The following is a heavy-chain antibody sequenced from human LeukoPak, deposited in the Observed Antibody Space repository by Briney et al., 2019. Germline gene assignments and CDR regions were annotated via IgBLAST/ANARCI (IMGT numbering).Heavy chain of an antibody. CDR1: GGTFSSYA. D-gene: IGHD3-10*01. J-gene: IGHJ4*02. CDR2: IIPIFGTA. V-gene: IGHV1-69*05. Sequence: ASVKVSCKASGGTFSSYAISWVRQAPGQGLEWMGGIIPIFGTANYAQKFQCRGTITTDEFTSTAYMELSSLRSEDTAVYYCARGKAYGSGSWHFDYWGQGTLVTVSS. CDR3: ARGKAYGSGSWHFDY.